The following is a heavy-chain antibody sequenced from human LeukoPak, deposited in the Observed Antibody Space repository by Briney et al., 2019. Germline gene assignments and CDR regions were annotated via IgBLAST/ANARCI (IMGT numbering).Heavy chain of an antibody. D-gene: IGHD2-2*01. Sequence: PGGSLRLSCAASGFTLSNFATTWVRQAPGKGLEWVSVISVSGGSTYYADSVKGRFTISRDNSKNTLYLQMDSLRAEDTAVYFCAKQSAGSSTCYSLHFDYWGQGTLVTVSS. CDR2: ISVSGGST. CDR1: GFTLSNFA. CDR3: AKQSAGSSTCYSLHFDY. V-gene: IGHV3-23*01. J-gene: IGHJ4*02.